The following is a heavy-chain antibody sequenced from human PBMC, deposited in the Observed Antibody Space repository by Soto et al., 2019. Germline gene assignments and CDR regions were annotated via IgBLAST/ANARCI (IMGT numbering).Heavy chain of an antibody. D-gene: IGHD5-12*01. CDR2: INPNGGVT. Sequence: QVQLVQSGAEVRKPGASVTVSCRSSGDSFNDYYIHWVRQAPGQGFEWMGWINPNGGVTKYAQKFQGGRSMTRDTSIRTVYMQLSRLRSDDTAVYYCARESGGATATLDYYYFYMDVWGTGTTVTVSS. CDR1: GDSFNDYY. CDR3: ARESGGATATLDYYYFYMDV. J-gene: IGHJ6*03. V-gene: IGHV1-2*02.